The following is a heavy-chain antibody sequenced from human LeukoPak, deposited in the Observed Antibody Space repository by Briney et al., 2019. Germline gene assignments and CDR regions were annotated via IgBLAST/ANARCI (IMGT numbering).Heavy chain of an antibody. Sequence: PSETLSLTCSVSGGSIRSSNYYWGWIRQPPGKGLEWIGSIYYSGRTYYNPSLKSRVTISVDTSKNQFSLKLSSVTAADTAVYYCARAEIKLYNQRRYYFDYWGQGTLVTVSS. D-gene: IGHD3-16*02. V-gene: IGHV4-39*07. CDR3: ARAEIKLYNQRRYYFDY. J-gene: IGHJ4*02. CDR1: GGSIRSSNYY. CDR2: IYYSGRT.